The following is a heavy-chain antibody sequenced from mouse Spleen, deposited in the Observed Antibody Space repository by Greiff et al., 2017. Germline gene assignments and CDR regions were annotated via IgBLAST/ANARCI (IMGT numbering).Heavy chain of an antibody. CDR1: GYTFTSYW. CDR3: ARSYYYGSSYGYFDV. J-gene: IGHJ1*01. CDR2: INPSNGGT. D-gene: IGHD1-1*01. Sequence: VQLQQSGTELVKPGASVKLSCQASGYTFTSYWMHWVKLRPGQGLEWIGNINPSNGGTNYIEKFKRKATLTVDKSSSTAYMQLSSLTSEDSAVYYCARSYYYGSSYGYFDVWGAGTTVTVSS. V-gene: IGHV1-53*01.